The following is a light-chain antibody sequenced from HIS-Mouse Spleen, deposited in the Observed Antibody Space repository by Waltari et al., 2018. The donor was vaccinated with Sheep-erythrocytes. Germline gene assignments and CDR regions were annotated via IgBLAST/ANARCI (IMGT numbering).Light chain of an antibody. Sequence: DIQMTQSPSSLSASVGARVTITCQASQDISNYLNCYQQQPGKAPKLLIYDASNLETGVPSRFSGSGSGTDFTFTISSLQPEDIATYYCQQYDNLPLTFGGGTKVEIK. CDR3: QQYDNLPLT. CDR2: DAS. CDR1: QDISNY. J-gene: IGKJ4*01. V-gene: IGKV1-33*01.